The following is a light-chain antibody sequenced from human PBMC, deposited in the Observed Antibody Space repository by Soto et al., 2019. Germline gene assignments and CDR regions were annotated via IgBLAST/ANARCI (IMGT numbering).Light chain of an antibody. V-gene: IGLV2-14*03. CDR3: SSYTSSATLV. Sequence: QSALTQPASVSGSPGQSITISCTGTSFDVGGYYHVSWYEQHPGKAPKLIIYDVSNRPSGVSNRFSGSKSGNTASLTICGLQAEVEADYFCSSYTSSATLVFGGGTKLTVL. CDR1: SFDVGGYYH. J-gene: IGLJ3*02. CDR2: DVS.